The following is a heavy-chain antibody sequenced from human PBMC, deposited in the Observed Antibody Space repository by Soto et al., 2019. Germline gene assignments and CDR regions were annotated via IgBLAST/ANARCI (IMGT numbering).Heavy chain of an antibody. V-gene: IGHV3-23*01. CDR1: GFTFSSYA. D-gene: IGHD6-13*01. CDR2: ISGSGGST. J-gene: IGHJ4*02. Sequence: GGSLRLSCAASGFTFSSYAMSWVRQAPGKGLEWVSAISGSGGSTYYADSVKGRFTISRDNSKNTLYLQMNSLRAEDTAVYYCANPRYSSSWYGFDYWGQGTLVTVSS. CDR3: ANPRYSSSWYGFDY.